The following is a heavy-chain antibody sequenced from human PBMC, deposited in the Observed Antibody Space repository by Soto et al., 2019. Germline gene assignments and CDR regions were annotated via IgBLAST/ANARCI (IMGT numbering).Heavy chain of an antibody. Sequence: QVQLVQSGAEVKKPGSSVKVSCKASGGTFSSYAISWVRQAPGQGLEWMGGIIPIFGTANYAQKFQGRVTTTADESTSAAYMELSGLRSEATAVYYCARDPGYCSSTSCYTYYYGMDVWGQGTTVTVSS. J-gene: IGHJ6*02. D-gene: IGHD2-2*02. V-gene: IGHV1-69*01. CDR1: GGTFSSYA. CDR2: IIPIFGTA. CDR3: ARDPGYCSSTSCYTYYYGMDV.